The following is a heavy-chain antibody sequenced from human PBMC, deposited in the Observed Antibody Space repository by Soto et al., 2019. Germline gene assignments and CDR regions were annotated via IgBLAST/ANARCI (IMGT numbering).Heavy chain of an antibody. CDR2: IDPSDSYT. V-gene: IGHV5-10-1*01. Sequence: PGESLKISCKGSGYSFTSYWISWVRQMPGKGLEWMGRIDPSDSYTNYSPSFQGHVTISADKSISTAYLQWSSLKASDTAMYYCASSPRGYCSSTSCRELGNYYVMDVWRQGTTVSVSS. D-gene: IGHD2-2*01. CDR3: ASSPRGYCSSTSCRELGNYYVMDV. J-gene: IGHJ6*02. CDR1: GYSFTSYW.